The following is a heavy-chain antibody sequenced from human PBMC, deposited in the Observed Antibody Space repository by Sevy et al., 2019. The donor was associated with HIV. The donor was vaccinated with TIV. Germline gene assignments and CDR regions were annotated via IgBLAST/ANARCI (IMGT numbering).Heavy chain of an antibody. CDR1: GYSVNYYW. CDR2: MYPDDSDT. J-gene: IGHJ6*02. CDR3: GRALRAYNRDMYGVDV. Sequence: GESLKISCKGSGYSVNYYWIGWVRQTPGKGLEWMGMMYPDDSDTRYSPSFEGHVTFSVDKSISSAYLQWGSLKASDTAMYYCGRALRAYNRDMYGVDVWGQGTTVTVSS. V-gene: IGHV5-51*01. D-gene: IGHD1-1*01.